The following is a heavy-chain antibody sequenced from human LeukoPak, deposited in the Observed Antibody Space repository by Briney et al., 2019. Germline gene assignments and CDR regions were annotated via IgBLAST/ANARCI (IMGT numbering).Heavy chain of an antibody. CDR1: GFTFSSYA. Sequence: GGSLRLSCAASGFTFSSYAMSWFRQAPGKGLEWVSAISGSGGSTYYAASVKGRFTISRDNSKNTLYLQMNSLKIADTALYYRTIDLRLGGQGTLVTVSS. D-gene: IGHD3-3*01. CDR2: ISGSGGST. CDR3: TIDLRL. V-gene: IGHV3-23*01. J-gene: IGHJ1*01.